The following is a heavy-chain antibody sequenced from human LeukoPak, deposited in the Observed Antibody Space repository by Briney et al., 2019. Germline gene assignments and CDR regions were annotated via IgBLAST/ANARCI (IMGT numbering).Heavy chain of an antibody. V-gene: IGHV3-23*01. CDR1: GFTVSGYA. J-gene: IGHJ4*02. CDR3: AKSSGFVVVTLFEY. CDR2: IRGSGGNT. D-gene: IGHD2-21*02. Sequence: GGSLRLSCAASGFTVSGYAMAWVRQAPGKGLDWDSGIRGSGGNTYYADSVKGRFTISRDKSKNTIYLQMNSLRAEDTAVYYCAKSSGFVVVTLFEYWGQGTLVTVSS.